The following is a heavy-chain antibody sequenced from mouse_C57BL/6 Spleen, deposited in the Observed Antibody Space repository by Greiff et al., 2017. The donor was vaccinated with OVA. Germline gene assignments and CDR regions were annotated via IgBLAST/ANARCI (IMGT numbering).Heavy chain of an antibody. CDR3: ASDGYYGSSSLDD. D-gene: IGHD1-1*01. J-gene: IGHJ2*01. Sequence: EVKVVESGGGLVKPGGSLKLSCAASGFTFSSYAMSWVRQTPEKRLEWVATISDGGSSTYYPDNVKGRFTISRDNAKNTLYLQLSHLKSEDTAVYDGASDGYYGSSSLDDWGQGTTLTVSS. V-gene: IGHV5-4*03. CDR2: ISDGGSST. CDR1: GFTFSSYA.